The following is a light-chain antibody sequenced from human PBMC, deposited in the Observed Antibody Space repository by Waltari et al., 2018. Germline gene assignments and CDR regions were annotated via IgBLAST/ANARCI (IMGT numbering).Light chain of an antibody. V-gene: IGKV1-9*01. Sequence: IQLTQSPSSLSASVGDRVTIPCRASQGISSYLAWYQQKPGKAPTLLIDGASTLQSGVPSSCSGSGSGTDFTLTINSLQPEDFATYYCQQLNSYLTFGQGTRLEIK. CDR1: QGISSY. CDR2: GAS. CDR3: QQLNSYLT. J-gene: IGKJ5*01.